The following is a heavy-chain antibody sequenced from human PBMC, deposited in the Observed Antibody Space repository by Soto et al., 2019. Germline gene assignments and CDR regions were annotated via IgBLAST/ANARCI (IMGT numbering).Heavy chain of an antibody. D-gene: IGHD3-22*01. Sequence: PSETLSLTCTVSGGSISSGDYYWSWIRQPPGKGLEWIGYIYYSGSTYYNPSLKSRVTISVDTSKNQFSLKLSSVTAADTAVYYCARGYDSSGYYLFHFDYWGQGTLVTVSS. V-gene: IGHV4-30-4*01. CDR1: GGSISSGDYY. CDR3: ARGYDSSGYYLFHFDY. CDR2: IYYSGST. J-gene: IGHJ4*02.